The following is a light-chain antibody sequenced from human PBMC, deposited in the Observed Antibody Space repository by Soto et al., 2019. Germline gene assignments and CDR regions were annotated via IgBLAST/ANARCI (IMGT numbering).Light chain of an antibody. CDR3: AAWYDSLNGHVV. CDR1: SSNIGSNT. V-gene: IGLV1-44*01. J-gene: IGLJ2*01. Sequence: QAVVTQPPSASGTPGQRVTISCSGSSSNIGSNTVNWYQQLPGTAPTLLIYSNNQRPSGVPDRFSGSKSGTSASLAISGLQSEDEADYYCAAWYDSLNGHVVFGGGTKLTVL. CDR2: SNN.